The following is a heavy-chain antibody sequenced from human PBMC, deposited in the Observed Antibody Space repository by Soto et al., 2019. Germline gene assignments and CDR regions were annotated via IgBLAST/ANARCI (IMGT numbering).Heavy chain of an antibody. CDR1: GYTLTELS. J-gene: IGHJ6*02. CDR2: FDPEDGET. CDR3: ATLQLGTGTTIISYYYYYGTDV. D-gene: IGHD1-7*01. V-gene: IGHV1-24*01. Sequence: ASVKVSCKVSGYTLTELSMHWVRQAPGKGLEWMGGFDPEDGETIYAQKFQGRVTMTEDTSTDTAYMELSSLRSEDTAVYYCATLQLGTGTTIISYYYYYGTDVWGQGTTVTVSS.